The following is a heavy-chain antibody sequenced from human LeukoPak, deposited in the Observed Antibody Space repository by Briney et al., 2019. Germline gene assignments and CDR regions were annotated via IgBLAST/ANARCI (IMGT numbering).Heavy chain of an antibody. D-gene: IGHD2-15*01. V-gene: IGHV3-23*01. CDR3: AKTTAGYSSGRYPGWPIDY. J-gene: IGHJ4*02. CDR1: GFTFRSYA. CDR2: ISGSGGDT. Sequence: PGGSLRLSCVASGFTFRSYAIYWVRQAPGKGLEWGSGISGSGGDTYFADSVKGRFTISRHNSKDTVFLQMDSLRAEDTAVYYCAKTTAGYSSGRYPGWPIDYWGQGTLVTVSS.